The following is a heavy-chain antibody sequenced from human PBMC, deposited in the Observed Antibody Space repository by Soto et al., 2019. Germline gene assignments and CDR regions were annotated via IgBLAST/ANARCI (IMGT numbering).Heavy chain of an antibody. V-gene: IGHV2-5*02. CDR3: AHLPWQHLWPRAPVVY. Sequence: ESGPTLVNPTQTLTLTCTFSGFSLSTSGVGVGWIRQPPGEALEWLGIIFWDDDKRYSPSLKSRVTITKDTSKNQLVLTMTNMDPVDTATYYCAHLPWQHLWPRAPVVYWGQGTPVTVSS. CDR2: IFWDDDK. J-gene: IGHJ4*02. D-gene: IGHD5-18*01. CDR1: GFSLSTSGVG.